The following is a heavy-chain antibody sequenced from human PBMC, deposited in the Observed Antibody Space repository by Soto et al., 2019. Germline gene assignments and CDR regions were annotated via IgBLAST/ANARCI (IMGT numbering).Heavy chain of an antibody. CDR2: INHSGST. CDR3: ARAMHYDYIWGSYRSWSFDY. J-gene: IGHJ4*02. CDR1: GGSFSGYY. V-gene: IGHV4-34*01. Sequence: SETLSLTCAVYGGSFSGYYWSWIRQPPGKGLEWIGEINHSGSTNYNPSLKSRVTISVDTSKNQFSLKLSSVTAADTAVYYCARAMHYDYIWGSYRSWSFDYSGQGTLVTVSS. D-gene: IGHD3-16*02.